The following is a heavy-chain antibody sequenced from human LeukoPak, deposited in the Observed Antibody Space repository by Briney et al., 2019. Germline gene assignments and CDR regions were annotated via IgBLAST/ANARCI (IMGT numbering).Heavy chain of an antibody. CDR3: ARDAMVQKLAYMDI. Sequence: GASVKVSCKASGYTFTNNYIHWVRQAPGQGLEWMGVMIPTGGSASHAPKFQARFIMTRSVSTSTAYMELRSLRSEDTAVYYCARDAMVQKLAYMDIWGDGTTVSVSS. CDR1: GYTFTNNY. D-gene: IGHD5-18*01. CDR2: MIPTGGSA. J-gene: IGHJ6*03. V-gene: IGHV1-46*01.